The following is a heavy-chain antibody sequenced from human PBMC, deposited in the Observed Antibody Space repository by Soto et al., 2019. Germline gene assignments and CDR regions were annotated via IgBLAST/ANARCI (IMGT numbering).Heavy chain of an antibody. D-gene: IGHD3-10*01. J-gene: IGHJ6*02. CDR1: GGTFSSYA. CDR2: IIPIFGTA. Sequence: QVQLVQSGAEVKKPGSSVKVSCKASGGTFSSYAISWVRQAPGQGLEWMGGIIPIFGTANYAQKFQGRVTITADESTSTAYMELSSLRSEDTAVYYCARDVGAEWFGEFNYYYYGMDVWGQGTTVTVSS. CDR3: ARDVGAEWFGEFNYYYYGMDV. V-gene: IGHV1-69*01.